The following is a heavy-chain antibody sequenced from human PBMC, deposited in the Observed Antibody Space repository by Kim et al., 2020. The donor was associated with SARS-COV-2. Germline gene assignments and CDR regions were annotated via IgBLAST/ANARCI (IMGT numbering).Heavy chain of an antibody. D-gene: IGHD4-4*01. V-gene: IGHV1-2*02. CDR2: INPNSGGT. J-gene: IGHJ6*02. CDR3: ARRYSNYYYGMDV. CDR1: GYTFTGYY. Sequence: ASVKVSCKASGYTFTGYYMHWVRQAPGQGLEWMGWINPNSGGTNYAQKFQGRVTMTRDTSISTAYMELSRLRSDDTAVYYCARRYSNYYYGMDVWGQGTTVTVSS.